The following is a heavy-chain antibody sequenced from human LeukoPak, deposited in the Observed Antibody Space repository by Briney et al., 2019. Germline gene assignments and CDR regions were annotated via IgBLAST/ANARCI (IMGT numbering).Heavy chain of an antibody. V-gene: IGHV3-73*01. CDR1: GFIFSGSD. CDR3: TTYRSGHY. J-gene: IGHJ4*02. D-gene: IGHD6-19*01. Sequence: GGSLKLSCAASGFIFSGSDMHWVRQASGKGLEWVGRITTKANNYATAYGASVKGRFTISRDDSENTAYLQMNSLKTEDTAVYYCTTYRSGHYWGQGTLVTVSS. CDR2: ITTKANNYAT.